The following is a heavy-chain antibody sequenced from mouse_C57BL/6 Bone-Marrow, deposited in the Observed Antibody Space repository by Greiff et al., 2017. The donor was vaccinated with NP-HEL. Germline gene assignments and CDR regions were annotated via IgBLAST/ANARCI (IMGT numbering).Heavy chain of an antibody. J-gene: IGHJ2*01. Sequence: VQLQQPGAELVKPGASVKLSCKASGYTFTSYWMHWVKQRPGQGLEWIGMIHPNSGSTNYNEKFKSKATLTVDKSSSTAYMQLSSLTSEDSAVYYCARRAYYGSSYLDYWGQGTTLTVSS. CDR3: ARRAYYGSSYLDY. D-gene: IGHD1-1*01. CDR2: IHPNSGST. CDR1: GYTFTSYW. V-gene: IGHV1-64*01.